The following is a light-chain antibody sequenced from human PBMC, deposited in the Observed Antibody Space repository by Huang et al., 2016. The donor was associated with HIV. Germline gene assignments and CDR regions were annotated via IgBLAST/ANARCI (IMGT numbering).Light chain of an antibody. CDR3: QQYLSSPLT. J-gene: IGKJ4*01. V-gene: IGKV3-20*01. CDR2: CAS. CDR1: QNITNHY. Sequence: DIVLTQSPGTLSLSPGARAALSCRASQNITNHYLAWYQQRSGQAPRLLIYCASNRAVGIPDRFSGSGSGTDFTLIINRLEPQDSAVYYCQQYLSSPLTFGGGTNVEIK.